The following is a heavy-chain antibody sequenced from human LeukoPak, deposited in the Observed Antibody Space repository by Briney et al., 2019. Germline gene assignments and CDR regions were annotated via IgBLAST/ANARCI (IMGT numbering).Heavy chain of an antibody. D-gene: IGHD3-22*01. Sequence: SETLSLTCTVSGGSISSGSHYRSWIRHHPGKGLEWIGCIYDSRFTYYNPSLASRISISVDSSDNQLSLKFTSVTAADTAVYYCAGGFDSSKMAYWGQGTLVTVSS. V-gene: IGHV4-31*03. CDR2: IYDSRFT. CDR3: AGGFDSSKMAY. CDR1: GGSISSGSHY. J-gene: IGHJ4*02.